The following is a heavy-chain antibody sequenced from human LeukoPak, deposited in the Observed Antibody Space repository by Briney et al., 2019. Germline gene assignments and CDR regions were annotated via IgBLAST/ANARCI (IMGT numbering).Heavy chain of an antibody. D-gene: IGHD2-21*01. CDR1: GGSISSSSYY. CDR3: AWGGVFCSGDCYSFDY. Sequence: PSETLSLTCTVSGGSISSSSYYWGWIRQPPGKGLEWIGSIYYSGSTYYNPSLKSRVTISVDTSKNQFSLKLSSVTAADTALYYCAWGGVFCSGDCYSFDYWGQGTLVTVSS. J-gene: IGHJ4*02. CDR2: IYYSGST. V-gene: IGHV4-39*01.